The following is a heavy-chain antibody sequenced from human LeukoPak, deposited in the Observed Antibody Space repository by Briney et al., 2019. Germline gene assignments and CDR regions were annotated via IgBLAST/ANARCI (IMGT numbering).Heavy chain of an antibody. J-gene: IGHJ4*02. CDR2: IYYSGST. CDR3: ARQHIVVVVIDY. CDR1: GGSISSSSYY. D-gene: IGHD2-21*01. Sequence: ASETLSLTCTVSGGSISSSSYYWGWIRQPPGKGLEWIGSIYYSGSTYYNPSLKSRVTISVDTSKNQFSLKLSSVTAADTAVYYCARQHIVVVVIDYWGQGTLVTVSS. V-gene: IGHV4-39*01.